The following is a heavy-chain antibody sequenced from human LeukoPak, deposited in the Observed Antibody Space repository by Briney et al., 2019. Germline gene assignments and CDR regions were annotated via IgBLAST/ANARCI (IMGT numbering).Heavy chain of an antibody. Sequence: GEPLKISCKGSGYSFTSYWIGWVRQMPGKGLEWMGIIYPGDSDTRYSPSFQGQVTISADKSISTAYLQWGSLKASDTAMYYCARMAGGRSAIMGAFDIWGQGTMVTVSS. CDR3: ARMAGGRSAIMGAFDI. D-gene: IGHD2-2*01. J-gene: IGHJ3*02. V-gene: IGHV5-51*01. CDR2: IYPGDSDT. CDR1: GYSFTSYW.